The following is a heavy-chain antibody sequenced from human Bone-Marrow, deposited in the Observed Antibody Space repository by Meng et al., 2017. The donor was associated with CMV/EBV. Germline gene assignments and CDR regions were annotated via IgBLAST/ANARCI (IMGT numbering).Heavy chain of an antibody. Sequence: SCAAAGFNFSNYGMDWVRQAPGKGLEGVAGIASDGSNAFSADSVKGRFTISRDNSKNTLYLQMDGLRVEDTAVYYCAKLALTKAIDYWGQGILVTVSS. J-gene: IGHJ4*02. D-gene: IGHD4-11*01. CDR1: GFNFSNYG. V-gene: IGHV3-30*18. CDR2: IASDGSNA. CDR3: AKLALTKAIDY.